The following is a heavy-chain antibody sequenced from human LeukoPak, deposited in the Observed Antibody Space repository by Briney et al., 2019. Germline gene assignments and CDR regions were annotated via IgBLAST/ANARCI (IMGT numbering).Heavy chain of an antibody. CDR3: ARDGRLRFLEWLPRVPYYFDY. J-gene: IGHJ4*02. Sequence: GGSLRLSCAASGFTVSSNYMSWVRQAPGKGLEWVSVIYSGGSTYYADSVKGRFTISRDNSKNTLYLQMNSLRAEDTAVYYCARDGRLRFLEWLPRVPYYFDYWGQGTLVTVSS. CDR1: GFTVSSNY. CDR2: IYSGGST. D-gene: IGHD3-3*01. V-gene: IGHV3-66*01.